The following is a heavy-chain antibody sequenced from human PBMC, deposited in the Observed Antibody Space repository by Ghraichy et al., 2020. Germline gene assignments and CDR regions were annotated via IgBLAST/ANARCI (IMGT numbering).Heavy chain of an antibody. J-gene: IGHJ3*01. D-gene: IGHD6-19*01. Sequence: GGSLRLSCAASGFDVGISYMSWVRQASGRGLEWVAIIYIGGRTFYTDAVKGRFVISRDRSNNTLFLQMDSLRPEDTAVYYCVKPNSDWLGAFYHWGQGTTVTVSS. CDR1: GFDVGISY. CDR3: VKPNSDWLGAFYH. V-gene: IGHV3-66*01. CDR2: IYIGGRT.